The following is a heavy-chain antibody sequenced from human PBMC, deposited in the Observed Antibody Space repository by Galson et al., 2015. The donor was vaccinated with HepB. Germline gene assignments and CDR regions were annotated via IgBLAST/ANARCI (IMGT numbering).Heavy chain of an antibody. J-gene: IGHJ5*02. CDR1: GYTFSSYS. D-gene: IGHD2-15*01. CDR3: ARGAVVVAVGSTENNWFDP. CDR2: ISSHNRYT. Sequence: SVKVSCKASGYTFSSYSITWVRQAPGQGLEWVGWISSHNRYTNYAQNFQGRVTMTTDTSTNTAYMELRSLRSDDTATYYCARGAVVVAVGSTENNWFDPWGGRALVTVSS. V-gene: IGHV1-18*01.